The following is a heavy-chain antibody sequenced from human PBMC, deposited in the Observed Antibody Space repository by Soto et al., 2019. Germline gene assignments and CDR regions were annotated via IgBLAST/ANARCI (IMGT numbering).Heavy chain of an antibody. CDR2: IIPIFGTA. Sequence: ASVKVSCKASGGTFSSYAISWVRQAPGQGLEWMGGIIPIFGTANYAQKFQGRVTITADEPTSTAYMELSSLRSEDTAVYYCARVWTGSGYYYGMDVWGQGTTVTVSS. CDR1: GGTFSSYA. D-gene: IGHD3-10*01. CDR3: ARVWTGSGYYYGMDV. J-gene: IGHJ6*02. V-gene: IGHV1-69*13.